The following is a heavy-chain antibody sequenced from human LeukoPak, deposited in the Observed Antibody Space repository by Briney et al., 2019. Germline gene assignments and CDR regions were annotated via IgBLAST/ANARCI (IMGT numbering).Heavy chain of an antibody. J-gene: IGHJ3*02. V-gene: IGHV1-18*01. CDR3: ARGRGYSYGNTRPAFDI. CDR1: GYTFTSYG. CDR2: ISAYNGNT. D-gene: IGHD5-18*01. Sequence: EASVKVSCKASGYTFTSYGISWVRQAPGQGLEWMGWISAYNGNTNYAQKLQGRVTMTTDTSTSTAYMELRSLRSDDPAVYYCARGRGYSYGNTRPAFDIWGQGTMVTVSS.